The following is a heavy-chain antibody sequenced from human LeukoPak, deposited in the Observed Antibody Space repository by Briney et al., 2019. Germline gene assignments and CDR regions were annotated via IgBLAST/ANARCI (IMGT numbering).Heavy chain of an antibody. Sequence: GGSLRLSCAASGFTFDDYAMHWVRQAPGKGLEWVSGISWNSGSIGYADSVKGRFTISRDNAKNSLYLQMNSLRAEDMALYYCAKASSSWLHGWFDPWGQGTLVTVSS. CDR3: AKASSSWLHGWFDP. CDR2: ISWNSGSI. J-gene: IGHJ5*02. D-gene: IGHD6-13*01. V-gene: IGHV3-9*03. CDR1: GFTFDDYA.